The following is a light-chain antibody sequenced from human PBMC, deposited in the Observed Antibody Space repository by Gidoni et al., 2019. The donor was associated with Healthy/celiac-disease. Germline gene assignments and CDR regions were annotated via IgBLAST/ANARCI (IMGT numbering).Light chain of an antibody. CDR2: EVS. CDR3: SSYTSSSTSLHV. V-gene: IGLV2-14*01. CDR1: SSDVGGYNY. J-gene: IGLJ1*01. Sequence: SALTQPASVSGSPWQSITISCPGTSSDVGGYNYVSWYQQHPGKAPKLMIYEVSNRHSGVSNRFSGSKSGNTASLTISGLQAEDEADYYCSSYTSSSTSLHVFGTGTKVTVL.